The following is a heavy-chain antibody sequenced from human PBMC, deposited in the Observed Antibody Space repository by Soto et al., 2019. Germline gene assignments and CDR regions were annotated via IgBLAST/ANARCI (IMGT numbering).Heavy chain of an antibody. Sequence: GESLKISCKGSGYSFTSYWIGWVRQMPGKGLEWMGIIYPGDSDTRYSPSFQGQVTISADKSISTAYLQWSSLKASDTAMYYCARGSDILTGYYYYYYGMDVWGQGTTVTVSS. D-gene: IGHD3-9*01. CDR2: IYPGDSDT. CDR3: ARGSDILTGYYYYYYGMDV. V-gene: IGHV5-51*01. CDR1: GYSFTSYW. J-gene: IGHJ6*02.